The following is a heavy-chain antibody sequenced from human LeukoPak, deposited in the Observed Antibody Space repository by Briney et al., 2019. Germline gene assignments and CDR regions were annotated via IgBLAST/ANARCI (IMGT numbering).Heavy chain of an antibody. CDR1: GGSISSYY. CDR2: IYSSGST. J-gene: IGHJ4*02. Sequence: PSETLSLTCTVSGGSISSYYWSWIGQPAGKGLEWIGRIYSSGSTNYDPSLKSRVTMSVDTSKNQFSLKLSSVTAADTAVYYCARSKAYYDSSGYANDCWGQGTLVTVSS. D-gene: IGHD3-22*01. CDR3: ARSKAYYDSSGYANDC. V-gene: IGHV4-4*07.